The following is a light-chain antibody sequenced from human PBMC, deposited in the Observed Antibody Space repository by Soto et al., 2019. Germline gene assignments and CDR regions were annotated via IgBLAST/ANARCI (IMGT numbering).Light chain of an antibody. CDR2: LGS. CDR3: VQALQTPLT. V-gene: IGKV2-28*01. Sequence: DIVMTQSPLSLPVTPGEPASISCRSSQSLLHSNGYNYLDWYLQKPGQSPQLLIYLGSNRASGVPDRFSGSGSCTDFTLKISRVEAEDVVVYYCVQALQTPLTFGGGTKVEIK. CDR1: QSLLHSNGYNY. J-gene: IGKJ4*01.